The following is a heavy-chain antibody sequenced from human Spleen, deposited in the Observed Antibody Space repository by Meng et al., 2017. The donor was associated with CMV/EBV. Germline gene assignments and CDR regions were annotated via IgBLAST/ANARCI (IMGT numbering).Heavy chain of an antibody. Sequence: TVSGGDVSSGSYYWSWIRQPPGKGLEWIGYIYYSGSTNYNPSLKSRVTISVDTSKNQFSLKLSPVTAADTAVYYCASYEYSSSFDPWGQGTLVTVSS. J-gene: IGHJ5*02. CDR3: ASYEYSSSFDP. CDR1: GGDVSSGSYY. V-gene: IGHV4-61*01. CDR2: IYYSGST. D-gene: IGHD6-6*01.